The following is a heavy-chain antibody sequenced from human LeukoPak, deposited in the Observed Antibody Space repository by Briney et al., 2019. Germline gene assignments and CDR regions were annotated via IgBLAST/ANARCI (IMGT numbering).Heavy chain of an antibody. CDR1: GFTFSTYW. Sequence: AGGSLRLSCAASGFTFSTYWMSWVRQAPGKGLEWVANIKEDGSDKYYVDSVKGRFTISRDDAKNSLYLQMNSLRDEDTAAYYCARGRGRVVGYWGQGTLVTVSS. CDR3: ARGRGRVVGY. J-gene: IGHJ4*02. CDR2: IKEDGSDK. D-gene: IGHD5-24*01. V-gene: IGHV3-7*03.